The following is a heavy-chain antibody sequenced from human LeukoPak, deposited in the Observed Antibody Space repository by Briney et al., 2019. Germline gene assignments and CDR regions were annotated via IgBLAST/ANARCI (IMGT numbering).Heavy chain of an antibody. V-gene: IGHV4-39*01. D-gene: IGHD2-15*01. CDR3: VGEYCSGGSCFFDY. Sequence: SETLSRTSTVSGGSISSSSHYWGWIRQPPGKGLEWIGNIYYSGSTYYNPSLKSRVTISVDTSKNQFSLKLSSVTAADTAVYQCVGEYCSGGSCFFDYWGQGTVETVSS. CDR2: IYYSGST. CDR1: GGSISSSSHY. J-gene: IGHJ4*02.